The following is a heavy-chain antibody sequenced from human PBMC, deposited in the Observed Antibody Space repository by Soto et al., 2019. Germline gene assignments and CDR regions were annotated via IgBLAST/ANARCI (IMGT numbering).Heavy chain of an antibody. V-gene: IGHV3-21*01. Sequence: SLRLSCAASGFTFSSYIMNWVRQAQGTGLEWVSSISSSSSYIYYADSVKGRFAISRDNAKNSLYLQMNSLRADDMAVYYCARSSTTGYCYYDYGMDIWGQGTTVTVAS. J-gene: IGHJ6*02. D-gene: IGHD4-4*01. CDR3: ARSSTTGYCYYDYGMDI. CDR1: GFTFSSYI. CDR2: ISSSSSYI.